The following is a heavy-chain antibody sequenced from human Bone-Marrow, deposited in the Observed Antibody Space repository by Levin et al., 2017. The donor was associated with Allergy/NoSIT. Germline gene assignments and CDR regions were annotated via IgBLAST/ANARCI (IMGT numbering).Heavy chain of an antibody. V-gene: IGHV3-30-3*01. J-gene: IGHJ6*02. CDR1: GFTFSSYA. Sequence: PGESLKISCAASGFTFSSYAMHWVRQAPGKGLEWVAVISYDGSNKYYADSVKGRFTISRDNSKNTLYLQMNSLRAEDTAVYYCAREYPRCLDYYYYGMDVWAKGPRSPSP. CDR2: ISYDGSNK. CDR3: AREYPRCLDYYYYGMDV. D-gene: IGHD3-16*01.